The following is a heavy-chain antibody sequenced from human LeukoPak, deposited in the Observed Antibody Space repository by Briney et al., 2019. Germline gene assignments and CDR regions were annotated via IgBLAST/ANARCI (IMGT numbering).Heavy chain of an antibody. J-gene: IGHJ1*01. Sequence: GGSLRLSCAACEVTFSSYAVSCARQARGRGLQWLSGISGSDGSTYYTDSVKGRFPISRDNSKNTLYLQMNSLRVEDTALYYCAKMSGSSVYHEYFQQWGQGTLVTVSS. V-gene: IGHV3-23*01. CDR2: ISGSDGST. CDR3: AKMSGSSVYHEYFQQ. D-gene: IGHD3-22*01. CDR1: EVTFSSYA.